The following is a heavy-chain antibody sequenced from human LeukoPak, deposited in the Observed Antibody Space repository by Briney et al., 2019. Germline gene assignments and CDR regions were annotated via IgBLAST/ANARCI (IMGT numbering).Heavy chain of an antibody. CDR2: VDPEDGET. CDR3: ATVYDSSGYYYVFDY. J-gene: IGHJ4*02. D-gene: IGHD3-22*01. CDR1: GYTFTDYY. V-gene: IGHV1-69-2*01. Sequence: ASVKVSCKVSGYTFTDYYMHWVQQAPGKGLEWMGLVDPEDGETIYAEKFQGRVTITAYTSTDTAYMELSSLRSEDTAVYYCATVYDSSGYYYVFDYWGQGTLVTVSS.